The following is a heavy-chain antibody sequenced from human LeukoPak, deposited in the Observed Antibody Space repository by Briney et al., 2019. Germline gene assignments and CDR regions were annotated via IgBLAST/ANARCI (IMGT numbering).Heavy chain of an antibody. CDR1: GFTFSNYA. V-gene: IGHV3-30-3*01. Sequence: GRSLRLSCAATGFTFSNYAIHWGRQAPGKGLEWVAFISDDGSRQHYADSVKGRFTISRDNSKNTLNLQMNSLRAEDAAVYYCVKDRTGTYTLDYWGQGTLVTVSS. D-gene: IGHD3-10*01. CDR3: VKDRTGTYTLDY. CDR2: ISDDGSRQ. J-gene: IGHJ4*02.